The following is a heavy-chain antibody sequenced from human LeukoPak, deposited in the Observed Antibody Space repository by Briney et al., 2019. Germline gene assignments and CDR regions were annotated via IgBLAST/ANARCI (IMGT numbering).Heavy chain of an antibody. CDR2: ISYDGSNK. D-gene: IGHD3-22*01. V-gene: IGHV3-30*18. J-gene: IGHJ4*02. CDR1: GFTFSSYG. CDR3: AKDYYDSSGYYYTGPTDY. Sequence: GGSLRLSCAASGFTFSSYGMHWVRQAPGKGLERVAVISYDGSNKYYADSVKGRFTISRDNSKNTLYLQMNSLRAEDTAVYYCAKDYYDSSGYYYTGPTDYWGQGTLVTVSS.